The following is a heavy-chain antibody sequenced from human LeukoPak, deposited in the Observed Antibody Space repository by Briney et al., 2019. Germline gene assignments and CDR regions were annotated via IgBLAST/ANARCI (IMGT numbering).Heavy chain of an antibody. D-gene: IGHD5-12*01. CDR1: GGSFSGYY. Sequence: PSETLSLTCAVYGGSFSGYYWSWIRQPPGKGLEWIGYIYYSGSTNYNPSLKSRVTISVDTSKNQFSLKLSSVTAADTAVYYCARGHSGYDTPDYWGQGTLVTVSS. CDR2: IYYSGST. V-gene: IGHV4-59*01. CDR3: ARGHSGYDTPDY. J-gene: IGHJ4*02.